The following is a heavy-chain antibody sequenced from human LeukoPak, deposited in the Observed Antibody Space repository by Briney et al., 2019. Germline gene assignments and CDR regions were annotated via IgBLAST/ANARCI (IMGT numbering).Heavy chain of an antibody. J-gene: IGHJ5*02. CDR2: MNPNSGNT. D-gene: IGHD3-10*01. CDR3: ARVVRGVNWFDP. Sequence: ASVKVSCKASGYTFTSYDINWVRQATGQGLEWMGWMNPNSGNTGYAQKFQGRVTMTRNTCISTAYMELSSLRSEDTAVYYCARVVRGVNWFDPWGQGTLVTVSS. CDR1: GYTFTSYD. V-gene: IGHV1-8*01.